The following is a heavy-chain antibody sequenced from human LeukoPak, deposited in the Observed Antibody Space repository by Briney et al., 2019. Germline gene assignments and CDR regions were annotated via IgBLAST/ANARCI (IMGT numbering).Heavy chain of an antibody. Sequence: SETLSLTCTVSGGSISSYYWSWIRQPPGKGLEWIGYIYYSGSTNYNPSLKSRVTISVDTSKNQFSLKLGSVTAADTAVYYCARGVTKWFWFDPWGQGTLVTVSS. J-gene: IGHJ5*02. CDR3: ARGVTKWFWFDP. CDR2: IYYSGST. D-gene: IGHD3-22*01. V-gene: IGHV4-59*01. CDR1: GGSISSYY.